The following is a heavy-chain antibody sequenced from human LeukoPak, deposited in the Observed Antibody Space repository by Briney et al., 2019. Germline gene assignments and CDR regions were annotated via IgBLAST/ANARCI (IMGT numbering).Heavy chain of an antibody. CDR1: GGSISSYY. CDR2: IYTSGST. J-gene: IGHJ3*02. D-gene: IGHD3-16*01. CDR3: ARDLGYVWVGDAFDI. Sequence: SETLSLTCTVSGGSISSYYWSWIRQPAGKGLEWIGRIYTSGSTNYNPSLKSRVTMSVDTSKNQFSLKLSSVTAADTAVYYCARDLGYVWVGDAFDIWGQGTMVTVSS. V-gene: IGHV4-4*07.